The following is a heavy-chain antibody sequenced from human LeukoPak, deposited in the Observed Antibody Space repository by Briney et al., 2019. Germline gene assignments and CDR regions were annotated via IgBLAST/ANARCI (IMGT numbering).Heavy chain of an antibody. CDR2: ISYDGNNK. D-gene: IGHD3-3*02. Sequence: GGSLRLSCAASGFTFSTYGMHWVRQAPGKGLEWVALISYDGNNKYYADSVKGRFTISRDNSKNTLYLQMNSLRAEDTAVYYCAKGQISRSDRFDYWGQGTLVTVSS. CDR1: GFTFSTYG. V-gene: IGHV3-30*18. J-gene: IGHJ4*02. CDR3: AKGQISRSDRFDY.